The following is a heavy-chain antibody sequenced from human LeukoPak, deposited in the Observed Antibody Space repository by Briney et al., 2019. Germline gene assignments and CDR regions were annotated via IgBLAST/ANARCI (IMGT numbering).Heavy chain of an antibody. D-gene: IGHD6-19*01. CDR1: GFTFSSYA. J-gene: IGHJ4*02. CDR3: AKEVQWLVLNGLFDY. Sequence: PGGSLRPSCAASGFTFSSYAMSWVRQAPGKGLEWVSAISGSGGRRYYADSVKGRFTISRDNSKNTLYLQMNSLRAEDTAVYYCAKEVQWLVLNGLFDYWGQGTRVTVSS. V-gene: IGHV3-23*01. CDR2: ISGSGGRR.